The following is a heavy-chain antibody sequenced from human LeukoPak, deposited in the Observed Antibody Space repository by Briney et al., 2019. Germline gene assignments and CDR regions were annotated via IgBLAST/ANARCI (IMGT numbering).Heavy chain of an antibody. CDR2: ISWNSGSI. Sequence: PGGSLRLSCAASGFTFDDYAMHWVRQAPGKGLEWVSGISWNSGSIGYADSVKGRFTISRDNAKNSLYLQMNSLRAEDTAVYYCAKDSPQGGLDYWGQGTLVTVSS. V-gene: IGHV3-9*01. J-gene: IGHJ4*02. D-gene: IGHD3-16*01. CDR3: AKDSPQGGLDY. CDR1: GFTFDDYA.